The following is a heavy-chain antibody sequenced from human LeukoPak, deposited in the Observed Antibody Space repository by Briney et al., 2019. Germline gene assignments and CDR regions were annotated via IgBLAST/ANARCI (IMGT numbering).Heavy chain of an antibody. CDR1: GGSISSGSYY. Sequence: SQTLSLTCTVSGGSISSGSYYWSWIRQPAGKGLEWIGRIYTSGSTNYNPSLKSRVTISVDTSKNQFSLKLSSVTAADTAVYYWAREPRTGPSFDYWGQGTLVTVSS. J-gene: IGHJ4*02. D-gene: IGHD1-14*01. V-gene: IGHV4-61*02. CDR3: AREPRTGPSFDY. CDR2: IYTSGST.